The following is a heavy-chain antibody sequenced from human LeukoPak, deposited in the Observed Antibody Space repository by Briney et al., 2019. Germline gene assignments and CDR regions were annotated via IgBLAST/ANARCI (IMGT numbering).Heavy chain of an antibody. D-gene: IGHD2-2*01. CDR3: ARDGPYCSSTSCYAYYYYMDV. Sequence: PSETLSLTCTVSGGSISSSSYYWGWIRQPPGKGLEWIGSIYYSGSTYYNPSLKSRVTISVDTSKNQFSLKLSSVTAADTAVYYYARDGPYCSSTSCYAYYYYMDVWGKGTTVTVSS. CDR1: GGSISSSSYY. CDR2: IYYSGST. J-gene: IGHJ6*03. V-gene: IGHV4-39*07.